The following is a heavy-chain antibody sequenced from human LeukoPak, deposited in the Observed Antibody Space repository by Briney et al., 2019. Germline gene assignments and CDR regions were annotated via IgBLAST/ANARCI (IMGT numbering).Heavy chain of an antibody. J-gene: IGHJ6*02. Sequence: ASVKVSCKASGYTFTGYYMHWVRQAPGQGLEWMGIINPRGGSTSYAQKFQGRVAMTRDTSTSTVYMELSSLRSEDTAVYYCARGPYYDFWSGHSLYGMDVWGQGTTVTVSS. CDR3: ARGPYYDFWSGHSLYGMDV. CDR1: GYTFTGYY. CDR2: INPRGGST. D-gene: IGHD3-3*01. V-gene: IGHV1-46*01.